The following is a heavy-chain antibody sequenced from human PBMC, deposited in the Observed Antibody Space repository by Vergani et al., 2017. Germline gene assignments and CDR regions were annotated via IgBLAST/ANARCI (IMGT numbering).Heavy chain of an antibody. CDR1: GGSISSGGYY. CDR3: ARTLEYSSSTPWFDP. V-gene: IGHV4-39*07. J-gene: IGHJ5*02. CDR2: IYYSGST. Sequence: QVQLQESGPGLVKPSQTLSLTCTVSGGSISSGGYYWGWIRQPPGKGLEWIGSIYYSGSTYYNPSLKSRVTISVDTSKNQFSLKLSSVTAADTAVYYCARTLEYSSSTPWFDPWGQGTLVTVSS. D-gene: IGHD6-6*01.